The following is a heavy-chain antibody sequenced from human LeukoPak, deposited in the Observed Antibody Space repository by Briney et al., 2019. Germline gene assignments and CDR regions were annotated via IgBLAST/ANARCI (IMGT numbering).Heavy chain of an antibody. CDR1: GFIFSSYW. J-gene: IGHJ5*02. D-gene: IGHD2-15*01. Sequence: SGGALRPSCAASGFIFSSYWMSWVRQAPGKGLEWEANINQAGSEKYYVDSVKGRFTISRDNAKNSLFLQMNSLRAEDTAVYFCARVVVGVTNRFDPWGQGTLVIVSS. CDR3: ARVVVGVTNRFDP. V-gene: IGHV3-7*05. CDR2: INQAGSEK.